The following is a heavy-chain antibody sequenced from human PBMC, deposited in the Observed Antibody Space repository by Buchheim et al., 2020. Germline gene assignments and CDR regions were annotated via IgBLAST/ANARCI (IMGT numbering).Heavy chain of an antibody. D-gene: IGHD3-3*01. CDR1: GGSISSSSYY. CDR3: ARVHPPQYYDFWSGYSPDYYYGMDV. CDR2: IYYSGST. J-gene: IGHJ6*02. V-gene: IGHV4-39*01. Sequence: QLQLQESGPGLVKPSETLSLTCTVSGGSISSSSYYWGWIRQPPGKGLEWIGSIYYSGSTYYNPSLKSRVTISVDTSNKQFSLKLSSVTAADTAVYYCARVHPPQYYDFWSGYSPDYYYGMDVWGQGTT.